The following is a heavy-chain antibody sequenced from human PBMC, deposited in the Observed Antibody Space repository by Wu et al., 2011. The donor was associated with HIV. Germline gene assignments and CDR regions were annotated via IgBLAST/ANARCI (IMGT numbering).Heavy chain of an antibody. CDR3: ARPYCSGGNCLGFDY. CDR1: GYTFTGYY. D-gene: IGHD2-15*01. J-gene: IGHJ4*02. CDR2: INPNSGGT. V-gene: IGHV1-2*02. Sequence: QVQLVQSGAEVKKPGASVKASCKTSGYTFTGYYMHWVRQAPGQGLEWMGWINPNSGGTIYAQKFQDRVTMTRDTSISTAYMELSRLRSDDTAVYYCARPYCSGGNCLGFDYWGQGTLVTVSS.